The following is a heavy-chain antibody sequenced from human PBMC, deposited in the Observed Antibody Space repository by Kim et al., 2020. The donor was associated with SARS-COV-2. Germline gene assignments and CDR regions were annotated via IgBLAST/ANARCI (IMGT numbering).Heavy chain of an antibody. CDR3: AGGGYGGYGFDY. D-gene: IGHD5-12*01. CDR1: GFTFSNYN. J-gene: IGHJ4*02. V-gene: IGHV3-21*01. CDR2: ISSTSSYI. Sequence: GGSLRLSCAASGFTFSNYNMNWVRQAPGKGLEWVSYISSTSSYIYYADSVKGRFTISRDNAENSLSLQMNSLRAEDTAVYYCAGGGYGGYGFDYWGQGTLVTVSS.